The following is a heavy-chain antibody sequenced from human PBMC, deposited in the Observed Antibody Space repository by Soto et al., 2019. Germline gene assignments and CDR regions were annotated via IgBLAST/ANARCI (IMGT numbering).Heavy chain of an antibody. CDR2: ITSNGGNT. J-gene: IGHJ6*02. V-gene: IGHV3-64*01. D-gene: IGHD2-21*01. Sequence: EVQLVESGGGLVQPGGSLRLSCAASGFTFSSYAMHWVRQAPGQGLEYVSAITSNGGNTDYASSVKGRFTISRDNSKNTLYLQMGSLRAEDMAVYYCARRIPFGYGMDVWGQGTTLPVSS. CDR3: ARRIPFGYGMDV. CDR1: GFTFSSYA.